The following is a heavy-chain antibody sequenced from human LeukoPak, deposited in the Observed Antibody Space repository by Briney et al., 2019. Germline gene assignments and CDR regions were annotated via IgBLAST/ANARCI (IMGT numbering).Heavy chain of an antibody. CDR1: GFTFSSYW. V-gene: IGHV3-74*01. D-gene: IGHD3-3*01. CDR3: ARSPGRSGYVDY. Sequence: GGSLRLSCAASGFTFSSYWMHWVRQAPGKGLVWVSRINSDGSSTSYADSVKGRFTISRDNSKNTLYLQMNSLRAEDTAVYYCARSPGRSGYVDYWGQGTLVTVSS. CDR2: INSDGSST. J-gene: IGHJ4*02.